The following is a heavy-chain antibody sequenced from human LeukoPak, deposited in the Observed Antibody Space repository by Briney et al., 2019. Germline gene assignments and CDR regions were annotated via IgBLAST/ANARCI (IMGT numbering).Heavy chain of an antibody. CDR3: ARGRFGYSYGYTAFDI. V-gene: IGHV4-39*07. Sequence: SETLSLTCTVSGGSISSSSYYWGWIRQPPGKGLEWIGEINHSGSTNYNPSLKSRVTISVDTSKNQFSLKLSSVTAADTAVYYCARGRFGYSYGYTAFDIWGQGTMVTVSS. CDR2: INHSGST. J-gene: IGHJ3*02. CDR1: GGSISSSSYY. D-gene: IGHD5-18*01.